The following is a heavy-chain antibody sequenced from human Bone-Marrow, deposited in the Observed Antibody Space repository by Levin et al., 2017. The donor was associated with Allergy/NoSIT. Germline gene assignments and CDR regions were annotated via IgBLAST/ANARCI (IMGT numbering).Heavy chain of an antibody. V-gene: IGHV5-51*01. CDR1: GYSFTSYW. CDR2: LYPGDSDA. J-gene: IGHJ4*02. Sequence: GESLKISCQGSGYSFTSYWLGWVRQMPGKGLEWMGILYPGDSDARYSPSFRGHVSISVDRSINTAYLEWSSLQAPGTAIDYCARQALCGAGTCGFDYWGQGTLVTVSS. CDR3: ARQALCGAGTCGFDY. D-gene: IGHD2-15*01.